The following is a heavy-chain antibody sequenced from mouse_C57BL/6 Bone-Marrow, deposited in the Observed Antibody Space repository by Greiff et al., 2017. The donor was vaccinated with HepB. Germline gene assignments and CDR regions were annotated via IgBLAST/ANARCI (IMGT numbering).Heavy chain of an antibody. CDR3: ARTITTYYYAMDY. J-gene: IGHJ4*01. D-gene: IGHD2-4*01. Sequence: EVKLMDSGGGLVKPGGSLKLSCAASGFTFSDYGMHWVRQAPEKGLEWVAYISSGSSTIYYADTVKGRFTISRDNAKNTLFLQMTSLRSEDTAMYYCARTITTYYYAMDYWGQGTSGTVSS. CDR2: ISSGSSTI. CDR1: GFTFSDYG. V-gene: IGHV5-17*01.